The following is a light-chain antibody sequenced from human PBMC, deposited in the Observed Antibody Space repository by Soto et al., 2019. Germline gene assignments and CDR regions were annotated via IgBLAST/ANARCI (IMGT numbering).Light chain of an antibody. CDR2: AAS. J-gene: IGKJ4*01. CDR1: QDIGGR. V-gene: IGKV1-12*01. CDR3: QQRRIYQLT. Sequence: DIQMTQSPSSVSASVGDRITITCRASQDIGGRLAWFQQKPGKAPQYLIQAASILQSGVPSRFSGSGSGTEFILTISTLQPEDSELYYCQQRRIYQLTLGGGTTADIK.